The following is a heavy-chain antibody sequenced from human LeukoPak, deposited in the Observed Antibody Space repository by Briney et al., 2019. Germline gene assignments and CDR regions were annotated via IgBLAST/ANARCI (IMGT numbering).Heavy chain of an antibody. CDR3: ARDFWGSMDV. D-gene: IGHD7-27*01. Sequence: GGSLRLSCAASGFTFSIYGMHWVRQAPGKGLEWVAVISYDGRTTFYADSVKGRFTISRDNAKNALYLQMNSLRDDDTAVYYCARDFWGSMDVWGQGTTVTVSS. CDR2: ISYDGRTT. V-gene: IGHV3-30*03. CDR1: GFTFSIYG. J-gene: IGHJ6*02.